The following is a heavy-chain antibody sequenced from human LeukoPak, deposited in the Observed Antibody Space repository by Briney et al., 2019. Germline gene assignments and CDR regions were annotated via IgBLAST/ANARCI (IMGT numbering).Heavy chain of an antibody. CDR2: IIPILGIA. V-gene: IGHV1-69*02. Sequence: GASVKVSCKASGGTFSSYTISWVRQAPGQGLEWMGRIIPILGIANYAQKFQGRVTITADKSTSTAYMELSSVRSEDTAVYYCASPSLRGTMIVVAPMGDAFDIWGQGTMVTVSS. CDR1: GGTFSSYT. D-gene: IGHD3-22*01. J-gene: IGHJ3*02. CDR3: ASPSLRGTMIVVAPMGDAFDI.